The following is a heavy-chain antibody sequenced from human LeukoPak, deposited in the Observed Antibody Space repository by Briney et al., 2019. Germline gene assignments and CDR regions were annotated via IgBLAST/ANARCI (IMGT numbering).Heavy chain of an antibody. Sequence: GGSLRLSCAASGFTFSSYSMNWVRQAPGKGLEGVSSISSSSSYIYYADSVKGRFTISRENSKNTLYLQMNSLRADDTASYYCASGQIPSGELLRFDCWGQGTLVTVSS. CDR1: GFTFSSYS. V-gene: IGHV3-21*04. CDR2: ISSSSSYI. J-gene: IGHJ4*02. CDR3: ASGQIPSGELLRFDC. D-gene: IGHD1-26*01.